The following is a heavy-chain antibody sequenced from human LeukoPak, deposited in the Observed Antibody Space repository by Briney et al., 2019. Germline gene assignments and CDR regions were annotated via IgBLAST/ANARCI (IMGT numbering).Heavy chain of an antibody. CDR1: GGTFSSYA. Sequence: SVKVSCKASGGTFSSYAISWVRQAPGQGLEWMGGIIPIFGTANYAQKFQGRVTITADESTSTAYMELSSLRSEDTAVYYCATLVPAARWFDPWGQGTLVTVSS. D-gene: IGHD2-2*01. J-gene: IGHJ5*02. CDR3: ATLVPAARWFDP. CDR2: IIPIFGTA. V-gene: IGHV1-69*13.